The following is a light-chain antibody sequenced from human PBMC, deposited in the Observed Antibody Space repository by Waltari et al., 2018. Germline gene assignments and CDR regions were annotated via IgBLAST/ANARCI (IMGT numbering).Light chain of an antibody. Sequence: QSVLTQPPSASGTPEQRVTMSCSGSSSNIGRNTVTWYQQLPGTAPKLLIYIDNQRPSGVPDRFSGSRSGTSASLAISGLQSEDEADYHCATWDDSLNAWVFGGGTKLTVL. CDR3: ATWDDSLNAWV. V-gene: IGLV1-44*01. CDR2: IDN. J-gene: IGLJ3*02. CDR1: SSNIGRNT.